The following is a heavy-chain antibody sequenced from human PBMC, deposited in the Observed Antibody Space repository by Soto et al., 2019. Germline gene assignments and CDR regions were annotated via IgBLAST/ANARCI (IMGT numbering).Heavy chain of an antibody. J-gene: IGHJ4*02. CDR1: GYSVSSNSAA. Sequence: SQTLSLTCAISGYSVSSNSAALNWIRQSPSRGLEWLGRTYYRSKWYNDYAVCVKSRITIRPDTSKNKFSLQLNSVTPEDTAVYYCARGIAVAPYFEYWGQGTMVTVSS. CDR3: ARGIAVAPYFEY. D-gene: IGHD6-19*01. CDR2: TYYRSKWYN. V-gene: IGHV6-1*01.